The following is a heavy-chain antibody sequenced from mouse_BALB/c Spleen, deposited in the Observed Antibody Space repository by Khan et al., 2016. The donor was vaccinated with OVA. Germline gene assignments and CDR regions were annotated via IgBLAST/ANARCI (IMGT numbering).Heavy chain of an antibody. J-gene: IGHJ4*01. CDR3: ARDGYYYAMDY. CDR2: ISCYNGAT. Sequence: LVKTGASVKISCKASGYPFTSYYIHWVKQSHGKSLEWIGFISCYNGATNYNQKFNGKAIITVDTSSRTAYMQFNSLTSEDAAVYYCARDGYYYAMDYWGQGTSVTVSS. D-gene: IGHD2-3*01. CDR1: GYPFTSYY. V-gene: IGHV1S34*01.